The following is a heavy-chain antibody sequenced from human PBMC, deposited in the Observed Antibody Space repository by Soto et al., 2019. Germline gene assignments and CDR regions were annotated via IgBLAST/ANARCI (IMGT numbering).Heavy chain of an antibody. V-gene: IGHV3-23*01. J-gene: IGHJ4*02. Sequence: GGSLRLSCAASGFTFSSYAMSWVRQAPGKGLEWVSAISGSGGSTYYADSVKGRFTISRDNSKNTLYLQMNSLRAEDMAVYYSAIQLRVRGVMYYFDNWGQGTLVTVSS. D-gene: IGHD3-10*01. CDR2: ISGSGGST. CDR1: GFTFSSYA. CDR3: AIQLRVRGVMYYFDN.